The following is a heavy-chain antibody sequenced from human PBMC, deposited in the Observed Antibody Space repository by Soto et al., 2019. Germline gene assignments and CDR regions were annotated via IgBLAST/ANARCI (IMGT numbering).Heavy chain of an antibody. CDR1: GYTFTSYD. D-gene: IGHD2-15*01. V-gene: IGHV1-8*01. CDR2: VSPDNVNA. J-gene: IGHJ4*02. Sequence: QVQVVQSKAEVKKPGASVKVSCKTSGYTFTSYDITWVRQAPGQGIEWMGWVSPDNVNAGYAPQFQGRITITSDKSTSKVYIELNNLISDDTAVNFCEVAAAGYWGQGTMVTGSS. CDR3: EVAAAGY.